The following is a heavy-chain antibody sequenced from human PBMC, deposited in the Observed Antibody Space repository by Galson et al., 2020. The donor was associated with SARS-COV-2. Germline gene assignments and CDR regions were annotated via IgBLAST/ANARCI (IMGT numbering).Heavy chain of an antibody. CDR2: LNDRGDDT. CDR1: GFTFSSYA. CDR3: AKEGGSGWATDYFQH. D-gene: IGHD6-19*01. J-gene: IGHJ1*01. Sequence: GESLKISCAASGFTFSSYAMAWVRQAPGKGLEWVSLLNDRGDDTYYADSMKGRFTISRDNSKNTLYLQMNNLKPGDTAVYYCAKEGGSGWATDYFQHWGQGILVTVSS. V-gene: IGHV3-23*01.